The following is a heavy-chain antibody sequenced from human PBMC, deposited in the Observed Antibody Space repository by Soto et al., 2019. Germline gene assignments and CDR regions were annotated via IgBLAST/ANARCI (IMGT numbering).Heavy chain of an antibody. J-gene: IGHJ6*02. D-gene: IGHD6-13*01. Sequence: PGGSLRLSCAASGFTFSSYAMHWVRQAPGKGLEWVAVISYDGSNKYYADSVKGRFTISRDNSKNTLYLQMNSLRAEDTAVYYCARASVSDSSWYPLYYYYYYGMDVWGQGTTVTVSS. CDR1: GFTFSSYA. V-gene: IGHV3-30-3*01. CDR3: ARASVSDSSWYPLYYYYYYGMDV. CDR2: ISYDGSNK.